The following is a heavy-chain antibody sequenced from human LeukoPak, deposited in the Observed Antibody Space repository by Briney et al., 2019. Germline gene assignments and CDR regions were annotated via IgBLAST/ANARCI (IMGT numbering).Heavy chain of an antibody. Sequence: PSETLSLTCTVSGGSISSSSYYWGWIRQPPGKGLEWIGSIYYSGSTYYNPSLKSRVTISVDTSKNQFSLKLSSVTAADTAVYYCATSSPMVRPDFDYWGQGTLVTVSS. D-gene: IGHD3-10*01. CDR3: ATSSPMVRPDFDY. V-gene: IGHV4-39*07. J-gene: IGHJ4*02. CDR2: IYYSGST. CDR1: GGSISSSSYY.